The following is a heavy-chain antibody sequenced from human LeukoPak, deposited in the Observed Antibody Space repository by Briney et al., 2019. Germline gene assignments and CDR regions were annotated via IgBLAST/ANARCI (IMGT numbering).Heavy chain of an antibody. Sequence: ASVRVSCKASGYTFISYNINWLRQATGQGLEWMGWVNPRSGDAGYLQKFQGRLTITRDSSIDTAYMDLSGLSSEDTAVYYCARGVPLGYCTYGVCYPPYYFDYWGQGTLVTASS. J-gene: IGHJ4*02. CDR2: VNPRSGDA. CDR1: GYTFISYN. V-gene: IGHV1-8*03. D-gene: IGHD2-8*01. CDR3: ARGVPLGYCTYGVCYPPYYFDY.